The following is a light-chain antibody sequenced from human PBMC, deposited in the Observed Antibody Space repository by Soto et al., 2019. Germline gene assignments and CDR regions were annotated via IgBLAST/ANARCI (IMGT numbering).Light chain of an antibody. Sequence: QSALTQPASVSGSPGQSITISCVGGYNSVSWYQQHPGKAPKLMIYEVSIRPSGVSNRFSGSKSGNTASLTISGLQTEDEADYYCTSYTTSNTLDVVFGGGTKLTVL. CDR2: EVS. CDR1: VGGYNS. J-gene: IGLJ2*01. V-gene: IGLV2-14*01. CDR3: TSYTTSNTLDVV.